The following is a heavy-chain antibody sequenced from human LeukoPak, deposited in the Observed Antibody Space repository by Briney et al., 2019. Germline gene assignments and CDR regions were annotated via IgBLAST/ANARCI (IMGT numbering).Heavy chain of an antibody. V-gene: IGHV3-13*01. CDR1: GFTFSSYD. D-gene: IGHD3-9*01. J-gene: IGHJ5*02. CDR3: ARDRETYYDILTAPSGFDP. CDR2: IGTAGDA. Sequence: GGSLRLSCAASGFTFSSYDMHWVRQATGKGLEWVSAIGTAGDAYYPGSVKGRFTISRENAKNSLYLQMNSLRAEDTAVYYCARDRETYYDILTAPSGFDPWGQGTLVTVSS.